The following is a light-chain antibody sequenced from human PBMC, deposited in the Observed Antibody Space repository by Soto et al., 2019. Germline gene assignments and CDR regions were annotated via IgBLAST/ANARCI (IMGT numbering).Light chain of an antibody. Sequence: IQMTQSAIQVHASXSARVTISCRERQGISSWLASYQQKPGKDLRFLLYAESSLQSGVPSRFSGSGSGTDFTLTISRLQPDDFATYFCHSRAFGQGTRLEIK. CDR1: QGISSW. CDR2: AES. J-gene: IGKJ5*01. V-gene: IGKV1D-16*02. CDR3: HSRA.